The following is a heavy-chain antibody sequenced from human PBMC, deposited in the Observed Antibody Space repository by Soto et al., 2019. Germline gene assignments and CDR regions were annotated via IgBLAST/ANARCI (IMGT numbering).Heavy chain of an antibody. V-gene: IGHV3-74*01. CDR3: ARGDGDRYDGNGYLGRH. D-gene: IGHD3-22*01. J-gene: IGHJ4*02. CDR1: GFTFSSYW. Sequence: EVQLVESGGGLVQPGESLTLSCAASGFTFSSYWMHWVRQAPGKGLVWVSRIKSDGSGTYYADSVKGRLTISRDNGSIPLYLQMNRLRVGVPAVYSCARGDGDRYDGNGYLGRHWGQGTLVTVSS. CDR2: IKSDGSGT.